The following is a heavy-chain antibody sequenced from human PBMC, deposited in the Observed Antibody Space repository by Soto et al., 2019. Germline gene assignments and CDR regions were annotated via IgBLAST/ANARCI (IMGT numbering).Heavy chain of an antibody. V-gene: IGHV4-31*03. CDR2: IYYRGST. Sequence: QVQLQESGPGLVKPSQTLSLTCTVSGGSISTGGYYWTWIRQHPGKGLEWIGYIYYRGSTYYNPSLQSRVTISVDTSKNQFSLKLSSVTAADTAVYYCARGLSVTLFDNWGQGTLVTVSS. D-gene: IGHD4-17*01. CDR3: ARGLSVTLFDN. CDR1: GGSISTGGYY. J-gene: IGHJ4*02.